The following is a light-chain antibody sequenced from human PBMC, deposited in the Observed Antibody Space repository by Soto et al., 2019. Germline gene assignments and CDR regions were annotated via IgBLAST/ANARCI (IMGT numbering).Light chain of an antibody. CDR2: DAS. CDR1: QNINNW. CDR3: QHYNVYYMYT. J-gene: IGKJ2*01. V-gene: IGKV1-5*01. Sequence: DIRMYQSPAALSASVGDRVTITCRASQNINNWLAWFQQKPGEAPKLLIYDASTLESGVPSRFSGSGSGTEFTLTISSLQPDDYATYSCQHYNVYYMYTFGQGTKVDIK.